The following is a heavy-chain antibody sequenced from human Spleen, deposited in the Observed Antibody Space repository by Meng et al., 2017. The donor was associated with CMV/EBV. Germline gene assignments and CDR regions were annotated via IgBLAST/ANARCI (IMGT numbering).Heavy chain of an antibody. J-gene: IGHJ4*02. D-gene: IGHD6-19*01. Sequence: GESLKISCAASGFTFSSYAMSWVRQALGKGLEWVSAISGSGGSTYYADSVKGRFTISRDNSKNTLYLQMNSLRAEDTAVYYCARGRVGAVAGPAPFDYWGQGTLVTVSS. CDR2: ISGSGGST. V-gene: IGHV3-23*01. CDR1: GFTFSSYA. CDR3: ARGRVGAVAGPAPFDY.